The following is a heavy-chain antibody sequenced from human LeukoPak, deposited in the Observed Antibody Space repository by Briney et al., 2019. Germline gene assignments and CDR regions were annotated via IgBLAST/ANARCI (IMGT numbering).Heavy chain of an antibody. V-gene: IGHV1-69*13. J-gene: IGHJ6*02. D-gene: IGHD4-17*01. CDR1: GGTFSSYA. CDR2: IIPIFGTA. Sequence: SEKVSCKASGGTFSSYAISWVRQAPGQGLEWMGGIIPIFGTANYAQKFQGRVTITADESTSTAYMELSSLRSEDTAVYYCARDPTTVTTHRETHYYYYYGMDVWGQGTTVTVSS. CDR3: ARDPTTVTTHRETHYYYYYGMDV.